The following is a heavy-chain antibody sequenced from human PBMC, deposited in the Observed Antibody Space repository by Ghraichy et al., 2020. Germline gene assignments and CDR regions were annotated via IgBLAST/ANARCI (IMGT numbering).Heavy chain of an antibody. J-gene: IGHJ3*02. CDR3: AREEIVPPTDAFEI. CDR2: IKQDGSIK. V-gene: IGHV3-7*01. Sequence: GGSLRLSCAASGFTLSSYWMSWLRQVPGKGLEWLANIKQDGSIKYYVDSVRGRFTISRDNAKNSLFLQMNSLRAEDTAVYYCAREEIVPPTDAFEIWGQETTVTVSS. CDR1: GFTLSSYW. D-gene: IGHD1-26*01.